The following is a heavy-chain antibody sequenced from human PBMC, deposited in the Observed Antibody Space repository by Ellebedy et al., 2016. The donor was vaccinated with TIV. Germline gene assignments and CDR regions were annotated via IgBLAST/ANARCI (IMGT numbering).Heavy chain of an antibody. J-gene: IGHJ5*02. CDR1: GGSISSGGYS. V-gene: IGHV4-30-2*01. CDR3: ARGFSFDP. Sequence: SETLSLXXAVSGGSISSGGYSWSWIRQPPGKGLEWIGYIYHSGSTYYNPSLKSRVTISVDTSKNQFSLKLSSVTAADTAVYYCARGFSFDPWGQGTLVTVSS. CDR2: IYHSGST.